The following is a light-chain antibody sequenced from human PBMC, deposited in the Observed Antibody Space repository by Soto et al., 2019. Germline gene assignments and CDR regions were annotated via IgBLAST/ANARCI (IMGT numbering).Light chain of an antibody. J-gene: IGKJ1*01. V-gene: IGKV1-9*01. Sequence: QLTQSPSSLSAYVGDRVTIACRASQGISSYLAWYQQKPGKAPKLLIYAASTLQSGVPSRFSGSGSGTEFTLTISSLQPDDFATYYCQQYNSYSWTFGQGTKVDI. CDR3: QQYNSYSWT. CDR1: QGISSY. CDR2: AAS.